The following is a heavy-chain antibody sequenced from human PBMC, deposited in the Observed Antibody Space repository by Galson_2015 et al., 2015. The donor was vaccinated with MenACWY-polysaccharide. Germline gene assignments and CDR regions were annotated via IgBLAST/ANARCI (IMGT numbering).Heavy chain of an antibody. CDR3: ASGYSHGANSVDS. V-gene: IGHV4-59*01. CDR1: GGSISTYY. Sequence: SETLSLTCTVSGGSISTYYWSWTRQPPGAGLEWFGHISDSGRTNYNPSLRSRVTISVDTSKNQFSLKLTSVTAADTAIYYCASGYSHGANSVDSWGQGTLVTVSS. CDR2: ISDSGRT. J-gene: IGHJ5*01. D-gene: IGHD5-18*01.